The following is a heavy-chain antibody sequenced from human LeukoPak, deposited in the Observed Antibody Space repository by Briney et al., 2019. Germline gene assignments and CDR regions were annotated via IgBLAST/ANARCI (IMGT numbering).Heavy chain of an antibody. CDR1: GFTFDGYA. Sequence: GRSLRLSCAASGFTFDGYAMHWVRQAPGKGLEWVSGISWNSGSIGYADSVKGRFTISRDNAKNSLYLQMNSLRAEDTALYYCAKAIGATTADAFDIWGQGTMVTVSS. D-gene: IGHD1-26*01. CDR2: ISWNSGSI. V-gene: IGHV3-9*01. CDR3: AKAIGATTADAFDI. J-gene: IGHJ3*02.